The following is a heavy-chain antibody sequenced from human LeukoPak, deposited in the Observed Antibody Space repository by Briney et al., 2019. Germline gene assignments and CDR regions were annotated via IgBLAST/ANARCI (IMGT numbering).Heavy chain of an antibody. CDR1: GGSFSGYY. V-gene: IGHV4-34*01. D-gene: IGHD5-24*01. Sequence: SETLSLTCAVYGGSFSGYYWSWIRQPPGKGLEWIGEINHSGSTNYNPSLKSRVTISVDTSKNQFSLQLNSVTPEDTAVYYCARGWLQSGFDYWGQGTLVTVSS. J-gene: IGHJ4*02. CDR2: INHSGST. CDR3: ARGWLQSGFDY.